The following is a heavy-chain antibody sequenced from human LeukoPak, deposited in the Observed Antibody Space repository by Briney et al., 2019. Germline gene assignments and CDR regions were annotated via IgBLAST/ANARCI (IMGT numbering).Heavy chain of an antibody. Sequence: GGSLRLSCAASGFTFDDYAIHWVRQAPGKGLEWVSGISWNSGSIGYADSVKGRFTISRDNAKNSLYLQMNSLRAEDTALYYCVGGTYYDYWGQGTLVTVSS. D-gene: IGHD1-26*01. CDR2: ISWNSGSI. J-gene: IGHJ4*02. V-gene: IGHV3-9*01. CDR3: VGGTYYDY. CDR1: GFTFDDYA.